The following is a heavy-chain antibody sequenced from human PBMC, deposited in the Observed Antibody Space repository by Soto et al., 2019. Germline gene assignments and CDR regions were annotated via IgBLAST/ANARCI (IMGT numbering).Heavy chain of an antibody. Sequence: GGSLRLSCTASGFKFDDYAMHWVRQAPGKGLEWVSGITWNSNNLDYADSVKGRFTISRDNAKNSLYLQMNSLRAEDTALYYCARLCPPYHYYYGMDVWGQGTTVTVSS. J-gene: IGHJ6*02. CDR1: GFKFDDYA. V-gene: IGHV3-9*01. D-gene: IGHD3-16*01. CDR2: ITWNSNNL. CDR3: ARLCPPYHYYYGMDV.